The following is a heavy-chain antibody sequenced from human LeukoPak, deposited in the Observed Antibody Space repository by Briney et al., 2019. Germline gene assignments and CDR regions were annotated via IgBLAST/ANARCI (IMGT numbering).Heavy chain of an antibody. CDR3: ARGLVYYGSGSYPSFDY. CDR1: GGSFSGYY. V-gene: IGHV4-34*01. Sequence: SETLSLTCAVYGGSFSGYYWSWIRQPPGKGLEWIGEINHSGSTNYNPSLKSRVTISVDTSKNQFSLRLSSVTAADTAVYYCARGLVYYGSGSYPSFDYWGQGTLVTVSS. CDR2: INHSGST. J-gene: IGHJ4*02. D-gene: IGHD3-10*01.